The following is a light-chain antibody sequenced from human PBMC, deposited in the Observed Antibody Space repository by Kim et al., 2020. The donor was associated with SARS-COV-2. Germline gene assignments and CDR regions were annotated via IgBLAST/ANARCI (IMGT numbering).Light chain of an antibody. Sequence: QTYTLTCAGTSNGVGTGGAAWPQQHQGHPPKLLSSRNNNRPSGISERFSASRSGDTASLTITGLQPEDEADYYCSAWDSSLSAWVFGGGTKLTFL. CDR1: SNGVGTGG. J-gene: IGLJ3*02. CDR3: SAWDSSLSAWV. CDR2: RNN. V-gene: IGLV10-54*03.